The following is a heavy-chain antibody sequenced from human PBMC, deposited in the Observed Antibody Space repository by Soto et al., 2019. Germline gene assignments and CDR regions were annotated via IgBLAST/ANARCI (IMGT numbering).Heavy chain of an antibody. V-gene: IGHV1-18*01. J-gene: IGHJ5*02. D-gene: IGHD2-15*01. Sequence: ASVKVSCKASGYTFTSYGISWVRQAPGQGLEWMGWISAYNGNTNYAQKLQGRVTMTTDTSTSTAYMELRSLRSDDTAVYYCARVGRDIVVVVAAIGQNWFDPWGQGTLVTVSS. CDR3: ARVGRDIVVVVAAIGQNWFDP. CDR2: ISAYNGNT. CDR1: GYTFTSYG.